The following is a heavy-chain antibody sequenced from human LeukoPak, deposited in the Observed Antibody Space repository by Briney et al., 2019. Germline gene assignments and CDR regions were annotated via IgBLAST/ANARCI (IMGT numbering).Heavy chain of an antibody. D-gene: IGHD2-15*01. J-gene: IGHJ4*02. V-gene: IGHV4-31*03. Sequence: SETLSLTCIVSGGSISSISYYWSWIRQHPGKGLEWIGYIYYSGSTYYNPSLKSRVTISVDTSKNQFSPKLSSVTAADTAVYYCARDGRYCSGGSCYGYWGQGTLVTVSS. CDR1: GGSISSISYY. CDR2: IYYSGST. CDR3: ARDGRYCSGGSCYGY.